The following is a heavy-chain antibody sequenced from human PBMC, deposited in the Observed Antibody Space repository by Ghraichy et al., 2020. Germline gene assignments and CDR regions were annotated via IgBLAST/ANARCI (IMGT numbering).Heavy chain of an antibody. Sequence: SETLSLTCAVYGGSFSGYYWSWIRQPPGKGLEWIGEINHSGSTNYNPSLKSRVTISVDTSKNQFSLKLSSVTAADTAVYYCAQQPGEQQLAPAYWGQGTLVTVSS. J-gene: IGHJ4*02. CDR3: AQQPGEQQLAPAY. CDR2: INHSGST. CDR1: GGSFSGYY. D-gene: IGHD6-13*01. V-gene: IGHV4-34*01.